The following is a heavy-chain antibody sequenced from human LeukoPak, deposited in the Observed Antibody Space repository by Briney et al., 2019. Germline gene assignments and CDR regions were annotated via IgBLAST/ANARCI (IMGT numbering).Heavy chain of an antibody. Sequence: SVKVSCKASRGTFSSYAISWVRQAPGQGLEWMGGIIPIFGTANYAQKFQGRVTITADKSTSTAYMELSSLRSGDTAVYYCASSGTTDYYHYMDVWGKGTTVTVSS. D-gene: IGHD3-10*01. CDR3: ASSGTTDYYHYMDV. CDR1: RGTFSSYA. CDR2: IIPIFGTA. J-gene: IGHJ6*03. V-gene: IGHV1-69*06.